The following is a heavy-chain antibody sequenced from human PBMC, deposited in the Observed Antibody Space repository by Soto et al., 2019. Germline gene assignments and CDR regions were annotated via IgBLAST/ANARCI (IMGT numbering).Heavy chain of an antibody. CDR1: GFTFSSYW. J-gene: IGHJ5*02. CDR3: ARESRYYDFWSGYNNWFDP. D-gene: IGHD3-3*01. V-gene: IGHV3-7*03. CDR2: IKQDGSEK. Sequence: AGGSLRLSCAASGFTFSSYWMSWVRQAPGKGLEWVANIKQDGSEKYYVDSVKGRFTISRDNAKNSLYLQMNSLRAEDTAVYYCARESRYYDFWSGYNNWFDPWGQGTLVTVAS.